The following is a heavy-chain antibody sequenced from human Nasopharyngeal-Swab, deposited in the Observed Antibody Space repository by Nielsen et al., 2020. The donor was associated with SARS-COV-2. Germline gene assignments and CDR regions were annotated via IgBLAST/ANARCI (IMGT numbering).Heavy chain of an antibody. CDR1: GGSFSGYY. Sequence: GSLRLSCAVYGGSFSGYYWSWIRQPPGKGLEWIGEINHSGSTNYNPSLKSRVTISVDTSKNQFSLKLSSVTAADTAVYYYARAKQWLVLRWFDPWGQGTLVTVSS. J-gene: IGHJ5*02. V-gene: IGHV4-34*01. CDR3: ARAKQWLVLRWFDP. CDR2: INHSGST. D-gene: IGHD6-19*01.